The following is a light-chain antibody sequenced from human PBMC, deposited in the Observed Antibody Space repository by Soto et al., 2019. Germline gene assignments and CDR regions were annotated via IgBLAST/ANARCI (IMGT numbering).Light chain of an antibody. J-gene: IGKJ1*01. CDR3: QHIHGYPRT. CDR1: QGISSD. CDR2: TAS. Sequence: DIQLTQSPSFLSASVGDRVTITCRASQGISSDLAWYQQKPGKAPNLLIYTASTLQGGVPSRFSGSGSGTDFTLTISSLLPEDFATYYCQHIHGYPRTFGQGNKVEIK. V-gene: IGKV1-9*01.